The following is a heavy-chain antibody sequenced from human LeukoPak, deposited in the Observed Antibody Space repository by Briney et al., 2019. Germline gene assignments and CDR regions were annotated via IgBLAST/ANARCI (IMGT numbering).Heavy chain of an antibody. D-gene: IGHD2-15*01. V-gene: IGHV1-2*02. CDR2: INPNSGGT. Sequence: ASVKVSCKASGYTFTGYYMHWVRQAPGQGLEWMGWINPNSGGTNYAQKFQGRVTMTRDTSISTAYMELSRLRSEDTAVYYCARVTYLGSTFYYYYYYMDVWGKGTTVTVSS. CDR1: GYTFTGYY. J-gene: IGHJ6*03. CDR3: ARVTYLGSTFYYYYYYMDV.